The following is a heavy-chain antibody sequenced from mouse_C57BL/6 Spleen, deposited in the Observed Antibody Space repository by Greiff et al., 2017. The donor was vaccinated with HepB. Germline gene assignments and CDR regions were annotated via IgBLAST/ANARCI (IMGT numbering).Heavy chain of an antibody. CDR3: ARQLRLPVDY. J-gene: IGHJ2*01. Sequence: EVQLVESGGDLVKPGGSLKLSCAASGFTFSSYGMSWVRQTPDKRLARVATISSGGSYTYYPDSVKGRFAICRDNAKNTLYLQMRSLKSEDTAMYYCARQLRLPVDYLSQGTTLTDSS. CDR2: ISSGGSYT. D-gene: IGHD3-2*02. CDR1: GFTFSSYG. V-gene: IGHV5-6*01.